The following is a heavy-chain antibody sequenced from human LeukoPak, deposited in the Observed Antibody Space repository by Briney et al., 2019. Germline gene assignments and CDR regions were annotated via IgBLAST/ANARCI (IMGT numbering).Heavy chain of an antibody. CDR2: IYYSGGT. V-gene: IGHV4-59*01. J-gene: IGHJ4*02. Sequence: PSETLSLTCTVSGGSISSYYWSWIRQPPGKGLEWIGYIYYSGGTNYNPSLKSRVTISVDTSKNQFSLKLSSVTAADTAVYYCARGHHSSSWYDPLDYWGQGTLVTVSS. CDR1: GGSISSYY. CDR3: ARGHHSSSWYDPLDY. D-gene: IGHD6-13*01.